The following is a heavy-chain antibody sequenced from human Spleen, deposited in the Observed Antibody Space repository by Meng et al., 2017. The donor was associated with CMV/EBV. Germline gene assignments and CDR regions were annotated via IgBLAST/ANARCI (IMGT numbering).Heavy chain of an antibody. V-gene: IGHV3-21*01. J-gene: IGHJ4*02. CDR3: AKDRGPRGYSYGYGDS. Sequence: GESLKISCAASGFTFSSYSMNWVRQAPGKGLEWVSSISSTSSFIYYADSLKGRFTISRDNAKNSLYLQMNSLRAEDTAVYYCAKDRGPRGYSYGYGDSWGQGTLVTVSS. D-gene: IGHD5-18*01. CDR2: ISSTSSFI. CDR1: GFTFSSYS.